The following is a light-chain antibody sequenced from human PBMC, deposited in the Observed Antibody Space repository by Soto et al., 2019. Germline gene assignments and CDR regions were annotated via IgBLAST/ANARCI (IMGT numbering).Light chain of an antibody. CDR1: QSVSSSH. Sequence: EIVLTQSPGTLSLSPGERATLSCRASQSVSSSHLAWYQQKPGQAPKLLIYGASSRATGIPDRFSGSGSGTDFTLTISRLEPEDFAVYYCQQYVSSRPTFGGGTKVEIK. V-gene: IGKV3-20*01. CDR3: QQYVSSRPT. J-gene: IGKJ4*01. CDR2: GAS.